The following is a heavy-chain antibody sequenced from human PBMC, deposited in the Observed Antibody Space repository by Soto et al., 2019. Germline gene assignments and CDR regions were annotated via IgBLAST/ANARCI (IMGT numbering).Heavy chain of an antibody. CDR2: ISAYNGNT. Sequence: QVQLVQSGAEVKKPGASVKVSCKASGYTFTSYGISWVRQAPGQGLEWMGWISAYNGNTSYAQKLQGRVTMTTDTSTSTAYMELRSLRSDDTAVYYCARDFNGDYGDYVGWFDPWGQGTLVTVSS. D-gene: IGHD4-17*01. CDR3: ARDFNGDYGDYVGWFDP. CDR1: GYTFTSYG. V-gene: IGHV1-18*04. J-gene: IGHJ5*02.